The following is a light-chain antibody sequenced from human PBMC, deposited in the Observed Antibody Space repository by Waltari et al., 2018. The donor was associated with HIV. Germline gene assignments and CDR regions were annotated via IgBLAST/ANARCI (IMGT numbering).Light chain of an antibody. CDR1: SSNVGAYNY. CDR3: CSYAGLYKYV. V-gene: IGLV2-11*01. CDR2: PSG. Sequence: QSALTQPRSVSGSPGQSVTISCTGPSSNVGAYNYVSWYQVHPGKPPKVLIYPSGQRPSGVPGRCSGSRSGNTASLTIAGLRAEEEAEYYCCSYAGLYKYVFGTGTEVTVL. J-gene: IGLJ1*01.